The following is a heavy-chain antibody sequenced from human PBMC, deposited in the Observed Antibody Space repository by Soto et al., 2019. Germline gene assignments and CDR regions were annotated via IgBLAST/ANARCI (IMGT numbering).Heavy chain of an antibody. CDR1: GYTFTGYY. V-gene: IGHV1-2*04. J-gene: IGHJ4*02. CDR2: INPNSGGT. D-gene: IGHD3-16*02. CDR3: ARDLTRLHLGELSLPVLYYFDY. Sequence: ASVKVSCKASGYTFTGYYMHWVRQAPGQGLEWMGWINPNSGGTNYAQKFQGWVTMTRDTSISTAYMELSRLGSDDTAVYYCARDLTRLHLGELSLPVLYYFDYWGQGTLVTVSS.